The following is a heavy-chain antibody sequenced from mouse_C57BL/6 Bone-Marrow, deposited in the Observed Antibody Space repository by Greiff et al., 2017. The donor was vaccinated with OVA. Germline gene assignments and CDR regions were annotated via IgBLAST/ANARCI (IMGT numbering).Heavy chain of an antibody. D-gene: IGHD2-4*01. CDR2: INPSTGGT. CDR3: ARFDYGAWFAY. J-gene: IGHJ3*01. Sequence: VQLKQSGPELVKPGASVKISCKASGYSFTGYYMNWVKQSPEKSLEWIGEINPSTGGTTYNQKFKAKATLTVDKSSSTAYMQLKSLTSEDSAVYYCARFDYGAWFAYWGQGTLVTVSA. CDR1: GYSFTGYY. V-gene: IGHV1-42*01.